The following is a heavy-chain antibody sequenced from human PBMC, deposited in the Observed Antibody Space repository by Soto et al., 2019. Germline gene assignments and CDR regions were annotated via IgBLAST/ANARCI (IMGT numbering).Heavy chain of an antibody. J-gene: IGHJ4*02. V-gene: IGHV3-30-3*01. CDR2: ISYDGSNI. CDR3: ASRSVPGYSYGEGFDY. CDR1: GFTFSSHT. Sequence: QVQLVESGGGVVQPGRSLRLSCAASGFTFSSHTIHWVRQAPGKGLEWVALISYDGSNIYYTDSVKGRFTISRDNSKNTLDLQMNSLRAEDTAVYYCASRSVPGYSYGEGFDYWGQGTLVTVFS. D-gene: IGHD5-18*01.